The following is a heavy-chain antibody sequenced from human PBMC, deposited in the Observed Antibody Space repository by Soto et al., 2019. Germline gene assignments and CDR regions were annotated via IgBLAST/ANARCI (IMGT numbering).Heavy chain of an antibody. V-gene: IGHV1-69*13. Sequence: SVKVSCKASGGTFSSYAISWVRQAPGQGLEWMGGIIPIFGTANYAQKCQGRVTITADESTSTAYMELSSLRSEDTAVYYCAIPRYSYGEYYFDYWGQGTLVTVSS. J-gene: IGHJ4*02. CDR2: IIPIFGTA. D-gene: IGHD5-18*01. CDR1: GGTFSSYA. CDR3: AIPRYSYGEYYFDY.